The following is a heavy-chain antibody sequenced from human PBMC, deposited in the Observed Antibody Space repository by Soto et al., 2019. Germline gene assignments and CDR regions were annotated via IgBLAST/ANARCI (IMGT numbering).Heavy chain of an antibody. V-gene: IGHV1-18*01. CDR3: ARGRYGDY. D-gene: IGHD1-1*01. CDR2: IRAHNGNT. CDR1: GYTFTSYG. Sequence: QVHLVQTLAEVKQPGASVTVSRKASGYTFTSYGITWVLQAPGQGLEWMGWIRAHNGNTDYAQKLQGRVIVTRDTSPSTSYMEMRSLRSDDTAVYYCARGRYGDYWGQGALVTVSS. J-gene: IGHJ4*02.